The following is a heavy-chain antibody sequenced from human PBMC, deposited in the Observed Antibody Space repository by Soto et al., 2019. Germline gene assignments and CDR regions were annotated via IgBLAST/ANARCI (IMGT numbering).Heavy chain of an antibody. CDR1: GDSIRSSSDY. Sequence: SETLSLTCTVSGDSIRSSSDYWGWIRQPPGKGLEWIGSIYYSGSTFYNPSLKSRVTISVDTSRNQFSLKLRSVTAAETAVYYCARLSRIGLVNYWGQGTQVTVSS. D-gene: IGHD3-22*01. V-gene: IGHV4-39*01. CDR2: IYYSGST. J-gene: IGHJ4*02. CDR3: ARLSRIGLVNY.